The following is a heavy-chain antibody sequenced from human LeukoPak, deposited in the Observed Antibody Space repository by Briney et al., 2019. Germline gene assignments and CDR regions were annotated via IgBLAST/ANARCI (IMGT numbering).Heavy chain of an antibody. CDR1: GGTFSGYA. D-gene: IGHD6-13*01. CDR2: IIPIFGTA. CDR3: ARRSTGIAAAGPTSFDY. J-gene: IGHJ4*02. Sequence: ASVKVSXKASGGTFSGYAISWVRQAPGQGLEWMGGIIPIFGTANYAQKFQGRVTITADESTSTAYMELSSLRSEDTAVYYCARRSTGIAAAGPTSFDYWGQGTLVTVSS. V-gene: IGHV1-69*13.